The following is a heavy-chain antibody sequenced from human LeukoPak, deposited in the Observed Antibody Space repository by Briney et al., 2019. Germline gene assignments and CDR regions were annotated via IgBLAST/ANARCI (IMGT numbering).Heavy chain of an antibody. CDR3: ARDATRYCSSTSCLPEYFQH. V-gene: IGHV3-21*01. Sequence: GGSLRLSCAASGFTFSSYSMNWVRQAPGKGLKWVSSISSSSSYIYYADSVKGRFTISRDNAKNSLYLQMNSLRAEDTAVYYCARDATRYCSSTSCLPEYFQHWGQGTLVTVSS. CDR1: GFTFSSYS. D-gene: IGHD2-2*01. J-gene: IGHJ1*01. CDR2: ISSSSSYI.